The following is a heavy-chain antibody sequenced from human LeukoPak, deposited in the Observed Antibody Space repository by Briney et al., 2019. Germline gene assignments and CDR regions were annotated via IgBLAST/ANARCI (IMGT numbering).Heavy chain of an antibody. CDR2: ISGSGGST. J-gene: IGHJ3*02. D-gene: IGHD5-18*01. CDR1: GFTFSSYA. V-gene: IGHV3-23*01. CDR3: AKENRGLWLGTFEI. Sequence: GGSLRLSCAASGFTFSSYAMSWVRQAPGKGLQWVSGISGSGGSTYYADSVKGRFTISRDNTKNTLYLQMNSLRAEDTAVYYCAKENRGLWLGTFEIWGQGTMVTVSS.